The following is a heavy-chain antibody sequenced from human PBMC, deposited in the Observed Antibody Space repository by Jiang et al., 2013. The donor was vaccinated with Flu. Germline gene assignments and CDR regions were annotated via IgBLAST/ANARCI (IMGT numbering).Heavy chain of an antibody. CDR1: GDSVSSNSAA. J-gene: IGHJ4*02. V-gene: IGHV6-1*01. Sequence: QTLSLTCAISGDSVSSNSAAWNWIRQSPSRGLEWLGRTYYRSKWYNDYAVSVKSRITINPDTSKNQFSLQLNSVTPEDTAVYYCARDQFNHQWLNVGGRFDYWGQGTLVTVSS. CDR3: ARDQFNHQWLNVGGRFDY. D-gene: IGHD6-19*01. CDR2: TYYRSKWYN.